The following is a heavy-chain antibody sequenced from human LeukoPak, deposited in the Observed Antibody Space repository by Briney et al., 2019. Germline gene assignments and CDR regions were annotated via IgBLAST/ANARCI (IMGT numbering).Heavy chain of an antibody. CDR3: AREAMAGHSFDY. CDR2: ISYDGSNK. CDR1: GFTFSSYA. Sequence: PGGSLRLSCAASGFTFSSYAMHWVRQAPGKGLEWVAVISYDGSNKYYADSVKGRFTISRDNSKNTLYLQMNSLRAEHTAVYYCAREAMAGHSFDYWGQGTLVTVSS. J-gene: IGHJ4*02. D-gene: IGHD5-18*01. V-gene: IGHV3-30-3*01.